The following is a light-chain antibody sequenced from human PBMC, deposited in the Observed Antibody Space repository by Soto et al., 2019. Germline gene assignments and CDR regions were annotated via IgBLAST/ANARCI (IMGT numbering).Light chain of an antibody. CDR1: QSLVYSDGNTY. CDR3: MQSLQLPFT. V-gene: IGKV2D-29*01. CDR2: EVS. Sequence: DVVMTQSPLSLPVTLGQPASISCRSSQSLVYSDGNTYLSWYLQKPGQPPHLLIYEVSKRFSGVPDRFSGSGSGTDFTLKISRVEAEDVGVYYCMQSLQLPFTFGQGTRLEIK. J-gene: IGKJ5*01.